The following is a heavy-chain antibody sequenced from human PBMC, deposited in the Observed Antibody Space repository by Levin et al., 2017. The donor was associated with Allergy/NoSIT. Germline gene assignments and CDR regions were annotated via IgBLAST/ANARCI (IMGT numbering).Heavy chain of an antibody. Sequence: GGSLRLSCAASGFTVSSNYMSWVRQAPGKGLEWVSIIYSGGSTYYADSVKGRFTISRDNSKNTLYLQMNSLRAEATAVYYCARDQGSSVTYYHYYGMDVWGQGTTVTVSS. CDR1: GFTVSSNY. CDR2: IYSGGST. J-gene: IGHJ6*02. D-gene: IGHD2-2*01. CDR3: ARDQGSSVTYYHYYGMDV. V-gene: IGHV3-66*01.